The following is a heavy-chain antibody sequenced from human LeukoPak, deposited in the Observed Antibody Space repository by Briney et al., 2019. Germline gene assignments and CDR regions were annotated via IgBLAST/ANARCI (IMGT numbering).Heavy chain of an antibody. CDR2: IYYSGST. V-gene: IGHV4-39*07. D-gene: IGHD1-26*01. Sequence: PSETLSLTCTVSGGSISSSSYYWGWIRQPPGKGLEWIGSIYYSGSTYYNPSLKSRVTISVDTSKNQFSLKLSSVTAADTAVYYCARVLVGSKPSFFDYWGQGSLVTVSS. J-gene: IGHJ4*02. CDR3: ARVLVGSKPSFFDY. CDR1: GGSISSSSYY.